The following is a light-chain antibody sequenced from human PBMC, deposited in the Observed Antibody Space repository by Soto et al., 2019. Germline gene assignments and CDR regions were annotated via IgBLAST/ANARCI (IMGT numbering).Light chain of an antibody. CDR1: SSNIGSTYD. CDR2: GNT. CDR3: QSYDDSLSVHYV. J-gene: IGLJ1*01. V-gene: IGLV1-40*01. Sequence: QPVLTQPPSVSGAPGQRVTISCTGSSSNIGSTYDVQWYQQLPGTAPKLLTHGNTDRPSGVPDRLSGSKSGTSASLAITGLQADDEADYYCQSYDDSLSVHYVFGTGTKLTVL.